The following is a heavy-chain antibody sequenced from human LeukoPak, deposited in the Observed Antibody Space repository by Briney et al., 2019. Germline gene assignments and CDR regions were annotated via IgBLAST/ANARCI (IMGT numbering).Heavy chain of an antibody. V-gene: IGHV4-4*02. CDR1: GGSISSSNW. CDR3: ARHDDFLSPYDY. J-gene: IGHJ4*02. CDR2: ISHTGSV. Sequence: PSGTLSLTCAVSGGSISSSNWWSWVRQPPGKGLEWIGEISHTGSVNYNLSLESRVTISTDKSKNQFSLMLRSVAAADTAVYYCARHDDFLSPYDYWGQGVLVTVSS. D-gene: IGHD3-3*01.